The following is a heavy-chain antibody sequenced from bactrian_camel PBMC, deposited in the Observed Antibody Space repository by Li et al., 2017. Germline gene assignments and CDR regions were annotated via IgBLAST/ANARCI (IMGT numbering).Heavy chain of an antibody. Sequence: HVQLVESGGGSVQVGGSLRLSCVASGDTISRYCMGWFRQIPDKEREGVAGIESDGSTSYADSLKGRFTISQDSARNILYLQMNSLKPRDTAMYYCAAAQGRVCKFYGSWEFDYWGQGTQVTVS. CDR2: IESDGST. V-gene: IGHV3S9*01. D-gene: IGHD6*01. CDR1: GDTISRYC. CDR3: AAAQGRVCKFYGSWEFDY. J-gene: IGHJ4*01.